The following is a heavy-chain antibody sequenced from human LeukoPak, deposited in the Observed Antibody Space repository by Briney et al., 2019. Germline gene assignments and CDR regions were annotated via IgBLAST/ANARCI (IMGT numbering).Heavy chain of an antibody. D-gene: IGHD6-19*01. V-gene: IGHV3-9*01. Sequence: GRSLRLSCAASGFTFDDYAMHWVRQAPGKGLEWVSGISWNSGSIGYADSVKGRFTISRDNAKNSLYLQMNSLRAEDTALYYCAKATVYSSGWPLGYWGQGTLVTVSS. CDR1: GFTFDDYA. J-gene: IGHJ4*02. CDR3: AKATVYSSGWPLGY. CDR2: ISWNSGSI.